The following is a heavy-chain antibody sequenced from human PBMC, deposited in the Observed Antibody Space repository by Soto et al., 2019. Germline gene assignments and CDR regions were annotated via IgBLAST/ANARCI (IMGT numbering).Heavy chain of an antibody. CDR1: GFTFRSFT. V-gene: IGHV3-21*01. Sequence: GGSLRLSCAASGFTFRSFTMNWVRQASGKGLEWVSTISSNSAYIYYTDALRGRFTISRDNAKNSLHLQMNSLRAEDTAVYYCTRDASRDSSARGWFDPWGPRTVVTVSS. J-gene: IGHJ5*02. D-gene: IGHD6-13*01. CDR2: ISSNSAYI. CDR3: TRDASRDSSARGWFDP.